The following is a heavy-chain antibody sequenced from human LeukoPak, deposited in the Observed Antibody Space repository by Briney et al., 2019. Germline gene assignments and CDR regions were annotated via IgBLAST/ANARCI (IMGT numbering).Heavy chain of an antibody. J-gene: IGHJ3*02. CDR3: ATEYSVFAFDI. Sequence: GGSLRLSCAASGFIFSDAWLSWVRQAPGKGLEWVGRTKRKSAGGTIDYGAPVKGRFTISRDDSKNTLYLQMNSLKTEDTAIYYCATEYSVFAFDIWGQGTVVTVSS. D-gene: IGHD5-12*01. CDR1: GFIFSDAW. CDR2: TKRKSAGGTI. V-gene: IGHV3-15*01.